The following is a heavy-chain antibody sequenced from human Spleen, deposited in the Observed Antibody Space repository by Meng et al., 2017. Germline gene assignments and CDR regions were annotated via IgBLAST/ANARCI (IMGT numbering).Heavy chain of an antibody. CDR3: ARGKFGDLLPDS. CDR1: GFTFSSYE. CDR2: ITRSGSNM. D-gene: IGHD3-10*01. J-gene: IGHJ4*02. V-gene: IGHV3-48*03. Sequence: GESLKISCAASGFTFSSYEMNWVRQAPGKGLEWISYITRSGSNMDYAGSVKGRFTIFRDNVKDSLYLQMNSLRAEDTAVYYCARGKFGDLLPDSWGQGTLVTVSS.